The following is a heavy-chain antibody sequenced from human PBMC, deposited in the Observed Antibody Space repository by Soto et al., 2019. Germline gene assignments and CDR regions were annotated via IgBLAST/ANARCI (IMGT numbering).Heavy chain of an antibody. V-gene: IGHV4-34*01. CDR3: ARGNPIAVAGTRWFDP. Sequence: PSETLSHTCAVYGGSFSGYYWSWIRQPPGKGLEWIGEINHSGSTNYNPSLKSRVTISVDTSKNQFSLKLSSVTAADTAVYYCARGNPIAVAGTRWFDPWGQGTLVT. D-gene: IGHD6-19*01. CDR1: GGSFSGYY. CDR2: INHSGST. J-gene: IGHJ5*02.